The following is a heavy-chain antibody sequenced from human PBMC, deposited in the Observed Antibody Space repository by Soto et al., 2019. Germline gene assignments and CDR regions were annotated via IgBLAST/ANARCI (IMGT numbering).Heavy chain of an antibody. CDR3: AKDGDLCMAGRLPTEYNWLDS. J-gene: IGHJ5*01. CDR1: EYTFTSYL. Sequence: LVQSGSQVKKLGASVKVSCRASEYTFTSYLLNWLRQAPGQGLEWMGVIDPNGGDTNYAQNSPSRVAMTRETSTRRTYMDQSGKTSGDKAVYFCAKDGDLCMAGRLPTEYNWLDSWGQGTLVTVSS. D-gene: IGHD6-19*01. CDR2: IDPNGGDT. V-gene: IGHV1-46*01.